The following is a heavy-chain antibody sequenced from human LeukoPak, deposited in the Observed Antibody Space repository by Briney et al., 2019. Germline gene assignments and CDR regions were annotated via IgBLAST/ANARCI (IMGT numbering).Heavy chain of an antibody. Sequence: PSETLSLTCTVSGGSISSGSYYWSWIRQPAGKGLEWIGRIYTSGSTNYNPSLKSRVTISVDTSKNQFSLKLSSVSAADTAVYYCARDISSSWPDYYDSSGYYGGGFDYWGQGTLVTVSS. V-gene: IGHV4-61*02. CDR2: IYTSGST. CDR3: ARDISSSWPDYYDSSGYYGGGFDY. CDR1: GGSISSGSYY. D-gene: IGHD3-22*01. J-gene: IGHJ4*02.